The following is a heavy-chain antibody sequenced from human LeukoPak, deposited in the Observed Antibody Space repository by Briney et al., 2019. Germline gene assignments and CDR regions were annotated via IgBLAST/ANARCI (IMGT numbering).Heavy chain of an antibody. CDR2: ISSSSSYI. CDR1: GFTFSSYS. Sequence: PGGSLRLSCAASGFTFSSYSMNWVRQAPGKGLEWVSSISSSSSYIYYTDSVKGRFTLSRDNAKHLVYLQMNSLRAEDTGVYYCARGHTLSAFDYWGQGTLVTVSS. V-gene: IGHV3-21*01. CDR3: ARGHTLSAFDY. D-gene: IGHD1-26*01. J-gene: IGHJ4*02.